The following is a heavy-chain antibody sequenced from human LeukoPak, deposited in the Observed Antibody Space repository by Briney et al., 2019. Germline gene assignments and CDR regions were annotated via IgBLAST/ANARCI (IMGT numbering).Heavy chain of an antibody. D-gene: IGHD2-21*02. V-gene: IGHV4-59*01. Sequence: SETLSLTCTVSGGSISSYYWSWIRQPPGKGLEWIGYIYYSGCTNYNPSLKSRVTISVDTSKNQFSLKLSSVTAADTAVYYCAGGLQDFDYWGQGTLVTVSS. J-gene: IGHJ4*02. CDR1: GGSISSYY. CDR3: AGGLQDFDY. CDR2: IYYSGCT.